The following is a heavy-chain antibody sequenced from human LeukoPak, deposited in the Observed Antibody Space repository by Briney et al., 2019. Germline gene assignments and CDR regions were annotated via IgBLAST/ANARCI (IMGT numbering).Heavy chain of an antibody. D-gene: IGHD6-19*01. CDR1: GGSITSYY. CDR2: IFYSGST. CDR3: ARHGRNSGAPNY. V-gene: IGHV4-59*08. J-gene: IGHJ4*02. Sequence: SETLSLTCTVSGGSITSYYWSWIRQPPGKGLEWIGYIFYSGSTDYNPSLKSRVTISVDTSKSQFSLNLSSVTAADTAMYYCARHGRNSGAPNYWGQGTLVTVSS.